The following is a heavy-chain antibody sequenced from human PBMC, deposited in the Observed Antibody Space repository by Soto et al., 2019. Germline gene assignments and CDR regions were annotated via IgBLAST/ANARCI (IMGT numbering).Heavy chain of an antibody. CDR2: IKQDESEK. CDR1: GFTFSSYW. Sequence: EVQVVESGGGLVQPGGSLRLSCAASGFTFSSYWMSWVRQAPGKGLEWVANIKQDESEKHYVDSVKGRFTISRDNAKNSLYLQMNSLRAEDTAVYYCARDGGVVTTYYYGLDVWGQGTTVTVSS. D-gene: IGHD3-16*01. V-gene: IGHV3-7*01. CDR3: ARDGGVVTTYYYGLDV. J-gene: IGHJ6*02.